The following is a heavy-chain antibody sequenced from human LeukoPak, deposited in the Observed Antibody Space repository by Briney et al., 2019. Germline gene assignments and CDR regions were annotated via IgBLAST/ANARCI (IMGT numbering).Heavy chain of an antibody. J-gene: IGHJ4*02. V-gene: IGHV4-34*01. Sequence: SETLSLTCAVYGGSFSGYYWSWIRQPPGKGLEWIGEINHSGSTNYNPSLKSRVTISVDTSKNQFSPKLSSVTAADTAVYYCARSRDTAMPTDYWGQGTLVTVSS. CDR1: GGSFSGYY. CDR3: ARSRDTAMPTDY. D-gene: IGHD5-18*01. CDR2: INHSGST.